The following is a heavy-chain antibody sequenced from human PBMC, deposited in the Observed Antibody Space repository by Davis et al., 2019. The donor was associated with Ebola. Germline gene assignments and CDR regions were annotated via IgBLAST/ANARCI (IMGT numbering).Heavy chain of an antibody. CDR3: ARSGLSFGVVKYHYGMDV. CDR1: GFTLCPYD. J-gene: IGHJ6*04. Sequence: GESLKISCSASGFTLCPYDMHWVRQVTGKGLEWVSAIGTAGDTYYPGSVKGRFTISRENAKNSLYLQMNSLRAGDTAVYYCARSGLSFGVVKYHYGMDVWGKGTTVTVSS. V-gene: IGHV3-13*01. CDR2: IGTAGDT. D-gene: IGHD3-3*01.